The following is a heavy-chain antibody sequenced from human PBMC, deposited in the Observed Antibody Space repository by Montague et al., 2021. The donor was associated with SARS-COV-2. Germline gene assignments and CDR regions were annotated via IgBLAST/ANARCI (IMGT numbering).Heavy chain of an antibody. CDR3: ARRGGWPYFDF. CDR1: GGSIISYY. V-gene: IGHV4-59*08. J-gene: IGHJ4*02. Sequence: SQTLSLTYTVSGGSIISYYWSWIRQYPGKRLEWIGYIYSTGSSDYNPSLESRVTMSIDMSKNQFSLNLTSVTAADTAVYYCARRGGWPYFDFWSQGTLVTVSS. CDR2: IYSTGSS. D-gene: IGHD6-19*01.